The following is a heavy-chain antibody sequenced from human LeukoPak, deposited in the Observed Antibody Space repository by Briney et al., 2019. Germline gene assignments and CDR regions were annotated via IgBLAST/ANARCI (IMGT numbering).Heavy chain of an antibody. J-gene: IGHJ4*01. CDR1: GFTLSSFA. Sequence: PGGSLRLSCAASGFTLSSFAMSWVRQAPGRGLEWVSGMSGSGGSATYYADSVKGRFTISRDNSRNTLYLQMNSLRAEDTAIYYCAKDHHDILTGYLGDYWGHGTLATVSS. CDR3: AKDHHDILTGYLGDY. V-gene: IGHV3-23*01. CDR2: MSGSGGSAT. D-gene: IGHD3-9*01.